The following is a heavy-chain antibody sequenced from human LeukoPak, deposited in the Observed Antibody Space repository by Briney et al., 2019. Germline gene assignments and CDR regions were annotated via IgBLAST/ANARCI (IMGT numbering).Heavy chain of an antibody. CDR1: GYTFTGYY. CDR3: ARGYSSNLIY. Sequence: ASVKDSRMASGYTFTGYYMHWVRPAPGQGVEWMGWINANSGGTNYAQKFQGRVTMTRDTSISTAYMELSRLRSDDTAVYYCARGYSSNLIYWGQGTLVTVSS. D-gene: IGHD4-11*01. V-gene: IGHV1-2*02. CDR2: INANSGGT. J-gene: IGHJ4*02.